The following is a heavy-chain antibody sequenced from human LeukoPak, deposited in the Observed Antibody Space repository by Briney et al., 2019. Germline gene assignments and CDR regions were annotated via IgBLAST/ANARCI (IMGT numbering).Heavy chain of an antibody. CDR3: ARHPLGYCSSTSCEPFDY. CDR1: GGTFSSYA. Sequence: ASVKVSCKASGGTFSSYAISWVRQAPGQGLEWMGGIIPIFSTANYAQKFQGRVTITADESTSTAYMELSSLRSEDAAVYYCARHPLGYCSSTSCEPFDYWGQGTLVTVSS. J-gene: IGHJ4*02. CDR2: IIPIFSTA. D-gene: IGHD2-2*01. V-gene: IGHV1-69*13.